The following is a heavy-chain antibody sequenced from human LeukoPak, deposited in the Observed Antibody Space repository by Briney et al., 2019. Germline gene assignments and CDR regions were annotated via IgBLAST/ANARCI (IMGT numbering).Heavy chain of an antibody. Sequence: PSETLSLTCAASGGSICSSNWWSWARQPPGKGLEWIGEIYHSGSTNYSPSLKSRATISVDKSKNQFSLKLSSVTAADTAVYYCARGDSGFDYWGQGTLVTVSS. J-gene: IGHJ4*02. V-gene: IGHV4-4*02. CDR3: ARGDSGFDY. D-gene: IGHD1-26*01. CDR1: GGSICSSNW. CDR2: IYHSGST.